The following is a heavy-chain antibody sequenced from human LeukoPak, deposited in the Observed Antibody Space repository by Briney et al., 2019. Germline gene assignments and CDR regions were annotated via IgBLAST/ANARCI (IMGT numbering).Heavy chain of an antibody. CDR1: GYTFTGYY. J-gene: IGHJ4*02. CDR3: ARDPNSSSWYEGDY. V-gene: IGHV1-2*02. D-gene: IGHD6-13*01. Sequence: WASVKVSCKASGYTFTGYYMHWVRQAPGQGLEWMGWINPNSGGTTYAQKFQGRVTMTRDTPISTAYMELSRLRSDDTAVYYCARDPNSSSWYEGDYWGQGTLVTVSS. CDR2: INPNSGGT.